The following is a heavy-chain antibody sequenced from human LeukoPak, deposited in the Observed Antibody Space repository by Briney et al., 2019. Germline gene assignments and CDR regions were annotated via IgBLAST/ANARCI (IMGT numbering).Heavy chain of an antibody. D-gene: IGHD7-27*01. CDR3: AKDGGLWVSAHWGDS. CDR2: ITTSDGNT. CDR1: GFTFSSYW. J-gene: IGHJ4*02. V-gene: IGHV3-23*01. Sequence: GGSLRLSCAASGFTFSSYWMTWVRQAPGKGLEWVSTITTSDGNTYYADSVKGRFTVSRDNSKNTLFLQMNSLRAEDTAVYYCAKDGGLWVSAHWGDSWGRGTLVTVSS.